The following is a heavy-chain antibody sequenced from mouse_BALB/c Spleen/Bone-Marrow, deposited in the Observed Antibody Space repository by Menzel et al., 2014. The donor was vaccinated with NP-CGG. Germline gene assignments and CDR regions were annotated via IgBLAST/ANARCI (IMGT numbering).Heavy chain of an antibody. J-gene: IGHJ3*01. D-gene: IGHD2-4*01. CDR1: GFTFSNYG. CDR3: ARGYDYSSWFAY. V-gene: IGHV5-6-3*01. CDR2: VNVNGDRT. Sequence: EVQLQQSGGGLVQPGGSLKLSCAASGFTFSNYGMSWVRQTPDKRLEMIATVNVNGDRTYHPDSVKGRFTISRDNAKNTLSLQMNSLKSEDTAMYYCARGYDYSSWFAYWGQGTLVTVSA.